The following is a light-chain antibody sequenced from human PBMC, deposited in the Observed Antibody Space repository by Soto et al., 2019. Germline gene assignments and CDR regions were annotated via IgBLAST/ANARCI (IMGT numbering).Light chain of an antibody. J-gene: IGLJ1*01. Sequence: QSALTQPASVSGSPGQSITISCTGTSRDVGGHNYVSWYQQHPGKAPKLMIYDVSNWPSGVSNRFSGSKSGNTASLTISELQAEDEADYYCSSFTSSPSYVFGTGTKLTVL. CDR1: SRDVGGHNY. CDR3: SSFTSSPSYV. CDR2: DVS. V-gene: IGLV2-14*01.